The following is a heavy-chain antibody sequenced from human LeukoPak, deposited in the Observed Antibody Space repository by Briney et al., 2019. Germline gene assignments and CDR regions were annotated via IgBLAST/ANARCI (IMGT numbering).Heavy chain of an antibody. V-gene: IGHV1-2*02. J-gene: IGHJ3*02. Sequence: ASVKVSCKASGYTFTGYYLHWVRQAPGQGLEWMGCVNPNSGDTNYAQKLQGRVTMTTDTSTSTAYMELRNLRSDDTAVYYCARGGRWELPRPYAFDIWGQGTMVTVSS. CDR3: ARGGRWELPRPYAFDI. CDR1: GYTFTGYY. CDR2: VNPNSGDT. D-gene: IGHD1-26*01.